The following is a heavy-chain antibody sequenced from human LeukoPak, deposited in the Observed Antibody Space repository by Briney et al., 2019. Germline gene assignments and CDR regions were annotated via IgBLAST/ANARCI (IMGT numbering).Heavy chain of an antibody. D-gene: IGHD6-19*01. J-gene: IGHJ4*02. CDR3: AKDLPRSGQDY. V-gene: IGHV3-23*01. CDR2: ISGSGGST. CDR1: GLSLSDYG. Sequence: GGSLRLSCSASGLSLSDYGMSWVRQAPGKGLEWVSAISGSGGSTYYADSVKGRFTISRDNSKNTLYLQMNSLRAEDTAVYYCAKDLPRSGQDYWGQGTLVTVSS.